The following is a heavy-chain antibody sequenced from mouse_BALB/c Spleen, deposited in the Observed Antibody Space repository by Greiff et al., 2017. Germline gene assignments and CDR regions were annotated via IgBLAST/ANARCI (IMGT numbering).Heavy chain of an antibody. V-gene: IGHV2-9-2*01. D-gene: IGHD3-1*01. J-gene: IGHJ3*01. CDR1: GFSLTSYD. CDR3: VRDRGTWFAY. Sequence: VHLVESGPGLVAPSQSLSITCTVSGFSLTSYDISWIRQPPGKGLEWLGVIWTGGGTNYNSAFMSRLSISKDNSKSQVFLKMNSLQTDDTAIYYCVRDRGTWFAYWGQGTLVTVSA. CDR2: IWTGGGT.